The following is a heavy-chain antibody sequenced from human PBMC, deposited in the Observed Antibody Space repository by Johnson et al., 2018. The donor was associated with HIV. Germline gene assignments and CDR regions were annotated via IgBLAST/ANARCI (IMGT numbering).Heavy chain of an antibody. Sequence: VQLVESGGGVVQPGRSLRVSCGASGFTFSSYDMHWVRQATGKGLEWVSAIGTAGNTYYPGSVKGRFTISRENAKNSLYLQMNSLRAGDTAVYYCARVSSGGAFDIRGQGTMVTVSS. D-gene: IGHD3-22*01. CDR3: ARVSSGGAFDI. V-gene: IGHV3-13*01. CDR2: IGTAGNT. CDR1: GFTFSSYD. J-gene: IGHJ3*02.